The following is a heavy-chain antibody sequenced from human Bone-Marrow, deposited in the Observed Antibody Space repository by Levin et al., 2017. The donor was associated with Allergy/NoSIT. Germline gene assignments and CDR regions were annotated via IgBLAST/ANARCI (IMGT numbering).Heavy chain of an antibody. V-gene: IGHV3-48*01. CDR1: GFTFSSYS. J-gene: IGHJ4*02. Sequence: PGGSLRLSCAASGFTFSSYSMNWVRQAPGKGLEWVSYISSSSSTIYYADSVKGRFTISRDNAKNSLYLQMNSLRAEDTAVYYCARATDPVDFDYWGQGTLVTVSS. CDR3: ARATDPVDFDY. CDR2: ISSSSSTI.